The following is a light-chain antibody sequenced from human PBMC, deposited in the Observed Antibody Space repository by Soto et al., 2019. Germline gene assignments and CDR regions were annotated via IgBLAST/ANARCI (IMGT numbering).Light chain of an antibody. CDR1: SSNIGKNT. CDR3: AAWDAGLNGHV. V-gene: IGLV1-44*01. J-gene: IGLJ1*01. CDR2: TND. Sequence: QSVLTQPPSASGTPGQRVTISCSGSSSNIGKNTVNWFQQFPGSAPKPLIYTNDQRPSGVPDRFSGSKSGTSASLAISGLQSEDEADYYCAAWDAGLNGHVFGTGTKVTVL.